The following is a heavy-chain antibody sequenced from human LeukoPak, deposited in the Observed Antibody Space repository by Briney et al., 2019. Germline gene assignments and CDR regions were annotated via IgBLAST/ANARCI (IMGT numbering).Heavy chain of an antibody. V-gene: IGHV4-59*03. CDR3: ATNTGSYFAWFDY. D-gene: IGHD1-26*01. Sequence: SETLSLTCTVSAGSINRFYWNWIRQSPGKGLEWIGYIHHSGNTKYNPSLQSRVTMSMDTSKNQVSLKLSSVSAADSAVYSCATNTGSYFAWFDYWGQGTLVTVSS. J-gene: IGHJ4*02. CDR2: IHHSGNT. CDR1: AGSINRFY.